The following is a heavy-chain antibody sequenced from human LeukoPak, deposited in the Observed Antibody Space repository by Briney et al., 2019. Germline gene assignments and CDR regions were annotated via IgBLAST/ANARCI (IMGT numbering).Heavy chain of an antibody. CDR3: ASTTEYSSSEGAFDY. Sequence: SVKVSCKASGGTFSSYAISWVRQAPGQGLEWMGGIIPIFGTANYAQKFQGRVTITADESTSTAYMELSSLRSEDTAVYYCASTTEYSSSEGAFDYWGQGTLVTVSS. D-gene: IGHD6-6*01. CDR2: IIPIFGTA. CDR1: GGTFSSYA. V-gene: IGHV1-69*13. J-gene: IGHJ4*02.